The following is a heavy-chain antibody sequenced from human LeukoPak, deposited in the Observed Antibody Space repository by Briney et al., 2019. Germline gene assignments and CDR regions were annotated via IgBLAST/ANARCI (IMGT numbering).Heavy chain of an antibody. Sequence: GASVKVSCKASGYTFTGYYMHGVRQAPGQGLEWMGWINPNSGGTNYAQKFQGRVTMTRDTSISTAYMELSRLRSDDTAVYYCARVTAYYGAGSEADYWGQGTLVTVSS. J-gene: IGHJ4*02. CDR3: ARVTAYYGAGSEADY. D-gene: IGHD3-10*01. CDR1: GYTFTGYY. CDR2: INPNSGGT. V-gene: IGHV1-2*02.